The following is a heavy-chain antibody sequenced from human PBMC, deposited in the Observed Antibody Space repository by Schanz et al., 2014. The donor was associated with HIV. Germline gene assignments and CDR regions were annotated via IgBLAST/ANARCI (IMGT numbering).Heavy chain of an antibody. CDR3: ARRALLKWELRYAFDI. CDR2: IYISGST. V-gene: IGHV4-4*07. D-gene: IGHD1-26*01. CDR1: GGSISSHF. J-gene: IGHJ3*02. Sequence: QVQLQESGPGLVKPSETLSLTCTVSGGSISSHFWSWIRQAAGKGLEWIGRIYISGSTNYNPSLRGRVTMSVDTSSDQFSLKLSSVPAADTAVYYCARRALLKWELRYAFDIWGQGTMVTVSS.